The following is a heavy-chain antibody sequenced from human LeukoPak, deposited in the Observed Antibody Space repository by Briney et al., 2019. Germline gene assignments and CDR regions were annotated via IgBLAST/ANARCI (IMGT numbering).Heavy chain of an antibody. V-gene: IGHV3-21*01. CDR1: GFTFSSYS. Sequence: GGSLRLSCAASGFTFSSYSMNWVRQAPGKGLEWVSSISSSSSYIYYADSVKGRLTISRDNAKNSLYLQMNSLRAEDTAVYYCARDHSGYESGYWGQGTLVTVSS. D-gene: IGHD5-12*01. CDR2: ISSSSSYI. CDR3: ARDHSGYESGY. J-gene: IGHJ4*02.